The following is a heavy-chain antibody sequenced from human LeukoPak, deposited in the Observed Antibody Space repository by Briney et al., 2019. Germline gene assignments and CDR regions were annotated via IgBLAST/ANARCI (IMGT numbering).Heavy chain of an antibody. CDR2: ISSSSSYI. V-gene: IGHV3-21*04. J-gene: IGHJ4*02. D-gene: IGHD6-19*01. Sequence: AWGSLRLSCAASGFTFSSYSMNWVRQAPGKGLEWVSSISSSSSYIYYADSVKGRFTISRDNSKNTLYLQMNSLRAEDTAVYYCAKPLYSSGWLDWGQGTLVTVSS. CDR1: GFTFSSYS. CDR3: AKPLYSSGWLD.